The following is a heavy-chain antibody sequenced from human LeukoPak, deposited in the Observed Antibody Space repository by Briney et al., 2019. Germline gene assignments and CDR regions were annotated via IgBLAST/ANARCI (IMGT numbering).Heavy chain of an antibody. CDR2: INSDGSST. CDR1: GFTFSSYW. D-gene: IGHD4-11*01. J-gene: IGHJ4*02. Sequence: PGRSLRLSCAASGFTFSSYWMHWVRQAPGKGLVWVSRINSDGSSTSYADSVKGRFTISRDNAKNTLYLQMNSLRAEDTAVYYCARDPLQEILFDCWGQGTLVTVSS. V-gene: IGHV3-74*01. CDR3: ARDPLQEILFDC.